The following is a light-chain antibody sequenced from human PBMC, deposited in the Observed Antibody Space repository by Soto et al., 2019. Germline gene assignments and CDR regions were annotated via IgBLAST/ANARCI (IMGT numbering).Light chain of an antibody. CDR3: QQYYSSWT. CDR2: GAS. J-gene: IGKJ1*01. Sequence: EIVLTQSPGTLSLSPGESATHSCRASQSISGTFLAWYQHMPGQAPRVLIYGASRRATGIPDRFSGSGSGTDFTLTISRLEPEDFALYYCQQYYSSWTFGQGTKVEMK. V-gene: IGKV3-20*01. CDR1: QSISGTF.